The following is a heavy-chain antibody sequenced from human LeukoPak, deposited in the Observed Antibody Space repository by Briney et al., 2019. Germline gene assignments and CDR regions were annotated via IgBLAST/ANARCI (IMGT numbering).Heavy chain of an antibody. CDR2: IMQDGSGN. CDR3: ARERDGRFFDY. D-gene: IGHD5-24*01. J-gene: IGHJ4*02. V-gene: IGHV3-7*01. CDR1: GFTFSNYW. Sequence: GGSLRLSCAASGFTFSNYWMSWVRQAPGKGLEWVANIMQDGSGNYYVDSVRGRFTISRDNSKNSLYLQMNSLRVEDTAVYYCARERDGRFFDYWGQGTLVTVSS.